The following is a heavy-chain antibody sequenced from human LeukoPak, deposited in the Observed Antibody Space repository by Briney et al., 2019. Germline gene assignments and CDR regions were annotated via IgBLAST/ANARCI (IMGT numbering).Heavy chain of an antibody. CDR3: ARDEVSMVRGVIIRNWFDP. J-gene: IGHJ5*02. V-gene: IGHV1-69*13. CDR2: IIPIFGTA. Sequence: GASVKVSCKASGGTFSSYAISWVRQAPGRGLEWMGGIIPIFGTANYAQKFQGRVTITADESTSTAYMELSSLRSEDTAVYYCARDEVSMVRGVIIRNWFDPWGQGTLVTVSS. CDR1: GGTFSSYA. D-gene: IGHD3-10*01.